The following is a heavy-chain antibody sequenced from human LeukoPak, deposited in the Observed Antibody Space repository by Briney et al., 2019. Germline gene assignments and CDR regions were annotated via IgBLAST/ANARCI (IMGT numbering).Heavy chain of an antibody. CDR3: ARDSSGYPDAFDI. Sequence: PSEALSLTCTVSGGSISSGGYYWSWIRQHPEKGLEWIGYFFYSGSTYYNPSLKSRLTISVDTSKNQFSLKLSSVTAADTAVYYCARDSSGYPDAFDIWGQGTMVTLSS. D-gene: IGHD3-22*01. CDR2: FFYSGST. J-gene: IGHJ3*02. V-gene: IGHV4-31*03. CDR1: GGSISSGGYY.